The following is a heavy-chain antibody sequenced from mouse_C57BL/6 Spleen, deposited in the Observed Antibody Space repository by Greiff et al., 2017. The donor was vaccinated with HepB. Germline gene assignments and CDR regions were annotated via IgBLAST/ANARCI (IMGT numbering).Heavy chain of an antibody. V-gene: IGHV1-69*01. CDR2: IDPSDSYT. CDR1: GYTFTSYW. J-gene: IGHJ4*01. CDR3: ARGGGKGAMDY. Sequence: QVQLQQPGAELVMPGASVKLSCKASGYTFTSYWMHWVKQRPGQGLEWIGEIDPSDSYTNYNQKFKGKSTLTVDKSSSTAYMQLISLTSEDSAVYYCARGGGKGAMDYWGQGTSVTVSS.